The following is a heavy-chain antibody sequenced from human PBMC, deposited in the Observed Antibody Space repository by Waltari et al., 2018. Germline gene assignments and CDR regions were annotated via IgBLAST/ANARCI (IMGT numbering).Heavy chain of an antibody. J-gene: IGHJ4*02. D-gene: IGHD2-2*01. CDR1: GFTFSDYA. V-gene: IGHV3-23*01. CDR3: AKDYPRVGIVLESDAIFDH. Sequence: EVQLLDSGGGLVQPGGSLRLSCITSGFTFSDYAMSWVRQAPGKGAAWVSCFNGVSVPYYADSVKGRFTILRDNSKHTVYLQMSSLRAEDTAIYYCAKDYPRVGIVLESDAIFDHWGQGARVTVSS. CDR2: FNGVSVP.